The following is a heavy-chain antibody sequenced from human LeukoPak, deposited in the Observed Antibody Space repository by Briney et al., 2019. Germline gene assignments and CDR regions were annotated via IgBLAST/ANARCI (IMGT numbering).Heavy chain of an antibody. D-gene: IGHD2-2*01. CDR1: GGSISSYY. V-gene: IGHV4-59*01. Sequence: SETLSLTCTVSGGSISSYYWSWIRQPPGKGLEWLGYIYYSGSTNYNPSLKSRVTISVDTSKNQFSLKLSSVTAADTAVYYCARELVVVPAATSWFDPWGQGTLVTVSS. CDR3: ARELVVVPAATSWFDP. CDR2: IYYSGST. J-gene: IGHJ5*02.